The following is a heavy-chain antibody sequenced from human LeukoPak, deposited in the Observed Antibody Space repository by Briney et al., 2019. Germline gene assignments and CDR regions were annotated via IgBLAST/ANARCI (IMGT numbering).Heavy chain of an antibody. CDR1: GGSISSGDYY. J-gene: IGHJ6*02. D-gene: IGHD3-22*01. V-gene: IGHV4-30-4*01. CDR2: IYYSGST. Sequence: SQTLSLTCTVSGGSISSGDYYWSWIRQPPGKGLEWIGYIYYSGSTYYNPSLKSRVTISVDTSKNQFSLKLSSVTAAVTAVYYCATYDSRPPYYYYGMDVWGQGTTVTVSS. CDR3: ATYDSRPPYYYYGMDV.